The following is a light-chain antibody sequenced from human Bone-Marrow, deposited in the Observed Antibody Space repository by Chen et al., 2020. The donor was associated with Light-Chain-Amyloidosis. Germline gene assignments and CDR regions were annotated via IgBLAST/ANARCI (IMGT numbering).Light chain of an antibody. V-gene: IGLV3-25*03. CDR1: DLPTKY. CDR3: QSADSSGTYEVI. Sequence: SYELTHPPSVSGSPGPPAMLTCSGDDLPTKYAYWYQQKPGQAPVLVIHRDTERPSGISERFSGSSSGTTATLTISGVQAEDEADYHCQSADSSGTYEVIFGGGTKLTVL. CDR2: RDT. J-gene: IGLJ2*01.